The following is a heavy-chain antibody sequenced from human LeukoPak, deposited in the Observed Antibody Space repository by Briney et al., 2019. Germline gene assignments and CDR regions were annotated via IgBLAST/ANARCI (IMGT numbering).Heavy chain of an antibody. Sequence: ASVKVSCKASGYTFTGYYMHWVRQAPGQGLEWMGWINPNSGGTNYAQKFQGRVTMTRDTPISTAYIELSRLRSDDTAVYYCARNYYDSSGAIDYWGQGTLVTVSS. CDR3: ARNYYDSSGAIDY. CDR1: GYTFTGYY. CDR2: INPNSGGT. V-gene: IGHV1-2*02. J-gene: IGHJ4*02. D-gene: IGHD3-22*01.